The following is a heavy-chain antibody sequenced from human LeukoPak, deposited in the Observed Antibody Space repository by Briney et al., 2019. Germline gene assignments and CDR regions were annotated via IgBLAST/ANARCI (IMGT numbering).Heavy chain of an antibody. CDR1: GYSISTGYY. Sequence: SETLSLTCTVSGYSISTGYYWDWIRQPPGKGLEWIGYLYYSGSTYYNPSLESRVLISVDTSKNQFSLKLSSVTAADTAVYYCARVGRRSSTWPNWGQGTLVTVSS. V-gene: IGHV4-38-2*02. J-gene: IGHJ4*02. CDR3: ARVGRRSSTWPN. CDR2: LYYSGST. D-gene: IGHD6-13*01.